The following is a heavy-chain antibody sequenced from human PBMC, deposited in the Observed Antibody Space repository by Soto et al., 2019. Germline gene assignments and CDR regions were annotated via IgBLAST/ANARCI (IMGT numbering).Heavy chain of an antibody. CDR2: ISSTSSHK. V-gene: IGHV3-21*01. J-gene: IGHJ4*02. CDR3: ARAQEYCSGGACYPFFDY. Sequence: EVQLVESGGGLVKPGGSLRLSCAASGFSFSYYTMKWVRQAPGKGLEWVSSISSTSSHKYYADSVKGRFTISRDNANNSRYLQMNSLRAEDTAVYYCARAQEYCSGGACYPFFDYWGQGTLVTVSS. D-gene: IGHD2-15*01. CDR1: GFSFSYYT.